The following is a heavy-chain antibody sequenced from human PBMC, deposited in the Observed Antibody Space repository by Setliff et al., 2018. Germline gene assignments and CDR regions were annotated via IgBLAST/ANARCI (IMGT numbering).Heavy chain of an antibody. CDR1: GGSISSSSYY. Sequence: KTSETLSLTCTVSGGSISSSSYYWGWIRQPPGKGLEWIGSIYYSGSTYYNPSLKSRVTISVDTSKNQFSLKLSSVTAADTAVYYCARDRLLVGARYAMDVWGKGTTVTVSS. CDR3: ARDRLLVGARYAMDV. V-gene: IGHV4-39*02. CDR2: IYYSGST. J-gene: IGHJ6*03. D-gene: IGHD1-26*01.